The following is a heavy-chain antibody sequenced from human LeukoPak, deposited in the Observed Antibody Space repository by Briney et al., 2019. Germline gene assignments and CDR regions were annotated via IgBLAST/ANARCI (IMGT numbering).Heavy chain of an antibody. CDR3: ARVKEVAGPSYYYYYGMDV. Sequence: ASVKLSCKASGYTFTGYYMHWVRHAPGQGLEWVGCINPNSGGTNYAQKYQGRVTMTRDTSISTDYMELSRLRSDDTAVYYCARVKEVAGPSYYYYYGMDVWGQGTTVTVSS. V-gene: IGHV1-2*02. J-gene: IGHJ6*02. D-gene: IGHD6-19*01. CDR1: GYTFTGYY. CDR2: INPNSGGT.